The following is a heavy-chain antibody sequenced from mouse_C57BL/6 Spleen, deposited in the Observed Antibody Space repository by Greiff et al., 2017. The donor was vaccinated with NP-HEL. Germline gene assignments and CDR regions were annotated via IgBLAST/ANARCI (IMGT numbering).Heavy chain of an antibody. CDR2: IYPGDGDT. Sequence: QVQLQQSGPELVKPGASVKISCKASGYAFSSSWMNWVKQRPGKGLEWIGRIYPGDGDTNYNGKFKGKDTLTADKSSSTAYMQLSSLTSEDSAVYFCARSRITTVVANFDVWGTGTTVTVSS. CDR3: ARSRITTVVANFDV. J-gene: IGHJ1*03. V-gene: IGHV1-82*01. D-gene: IGHD1-1*01. CDR1: GYAFSSSW.